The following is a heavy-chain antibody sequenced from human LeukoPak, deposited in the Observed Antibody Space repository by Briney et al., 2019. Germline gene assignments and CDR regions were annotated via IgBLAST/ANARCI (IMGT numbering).Heavy chain of an antibody. CDR3: ARRSSSRTFDY. Sequence: PGGSLRLSCAASGFSFKDAWMSWVRQAPGKGLEWVSYISSSGSTIYYADSVKGRFTISRDNAKNSLYLQMNSLRAEDTAVYYCARRSSSRTFDYWGQGTLVTVSS. D-gene: IGHD6-6*01. CDR1: GFSFKDAW. V-gene: IGHV3-11*04. CDR2: ISSSGSTI. J-gene: IGHJ4*02.